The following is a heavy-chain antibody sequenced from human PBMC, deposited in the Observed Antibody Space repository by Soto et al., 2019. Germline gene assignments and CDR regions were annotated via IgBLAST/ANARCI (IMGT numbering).Heavy chain of an antibody. J-gene: IGHJ5*02. D-gene: IGHD2-2*01. V-gene: IGHV1-18*01. Sequence: ASVKVSCQASGYTFTRYGISWVRQAPGQGLEWMGWISAYNGNTNYAQKLQGRVTMTTDTSTSTAYMELRSLRSDDTAVYYCARDRPPPRGVPAYNWFDPWGQGTLVTVSS. CDR2: ISAYNGNT. CDR1: GYTFTRYG. CDR3: ARDRPPPRGVPAYNWFDP.